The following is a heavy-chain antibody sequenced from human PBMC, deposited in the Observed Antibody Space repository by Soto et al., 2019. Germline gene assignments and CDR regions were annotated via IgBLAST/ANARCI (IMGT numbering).Heavy chain of an antibody. D-gene: IGHD6-13*01. V-gene: IGHV5-10-1*01. J-gene: IGHJ6*02. Sequence: GQSLKISCKGSGYSFTSYWISWVRQMPGKGLEWMGRIDPSDSYTNYSPSFQGHVTISADKSISTAYLQWSSLKASDTAMYYCARWDWVVAAGTDYYYYGMDVWGQATTVTVSS. CDR1: GYSFTSYW. CDR3: ARWDWVVAAGTDYYYYGMDV. CDR2: IDPSDSYT.